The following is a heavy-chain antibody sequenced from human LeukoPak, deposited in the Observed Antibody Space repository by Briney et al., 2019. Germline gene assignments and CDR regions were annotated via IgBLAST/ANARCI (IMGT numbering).Heavy chain of an antibody. D-gene: IGHD2-21*02. V-gene: IGHV1-46*01. CDR2: INPSGGST. CDR1: GYTFTSYY. CDR3: ARDFGCGGDCGVDY. J-gene: IGHJ4*02. Sequence: ASVKVSCKASGYTFTSYYMHWVRQAPGQGLEWMGIINPSGGSTTYAQRFQGRVTMTRDLSTSTVYTELSSLRSEDTAVYYCARDFGCGGDCGVDYWGQGTLVTVSS.